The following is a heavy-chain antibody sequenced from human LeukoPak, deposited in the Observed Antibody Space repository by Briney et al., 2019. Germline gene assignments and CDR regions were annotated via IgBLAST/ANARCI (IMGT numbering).Heavy chain of an antibody. Sequence: GGSLRLSCAASGFTFSDAWMTWVRQAPGKGLEWVGFIRSKAYGGTTEYAASVKGRFTISRDDSKSIAYLQMNSLKTEDTAVYYCTRVYFIGYFDYWGQGTLVTVSS. D-gene: IGHD2-2*02. CDR2: IRSKAYGGTT. CDR1: GFTFSDAW. J-gene: IGHJ4*02. CDR3: TRVYFIGYFDY. V-gene: IGHV3-49*04.